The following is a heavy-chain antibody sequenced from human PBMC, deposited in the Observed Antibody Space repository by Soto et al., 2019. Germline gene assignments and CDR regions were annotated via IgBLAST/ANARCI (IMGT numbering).Heavy chain of an antibody. D-gene: IGHD3-9*01. CDR3: ARPPGYISDWYYFDL. V-gene: IGHV1-2*02. Sequence: QVQLVQSGAEVKKPGASVKVSCEASGYNFIDYYIHWVRQAPGQGFEWMGRISPKSGGTNYAQKFEGRVTLTWAPSLNTAYMELSSLKSDDTAVYYCARPPGYISDWYYFDLWGQGTRVTVSS. CDR1: GYNFIDYY. J-gene: IGHJ4*02. CDR2: ISPKSGGT.